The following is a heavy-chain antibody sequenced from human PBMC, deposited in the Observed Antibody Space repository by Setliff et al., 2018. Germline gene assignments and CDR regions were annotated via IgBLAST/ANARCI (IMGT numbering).Heavy chain of an antibody. CDR3: VRDWASGDDH. V-gene: IGHV3-7*01. D-gene: IGHD3-10*01. Sequence: GGSLRLSCAASGFTFGSYWMTWVRQAPEKGLEWVANIHPDGSEGHYVDSVKGRFTISRDNAKNSLFLQMNILEVEDTAVYYCVRDWASGDDHWGRGTLVTVSS. J-gene: IGHJ4*02. CDR1: GFTFGSYW. CDR2: IHPDGSEG.